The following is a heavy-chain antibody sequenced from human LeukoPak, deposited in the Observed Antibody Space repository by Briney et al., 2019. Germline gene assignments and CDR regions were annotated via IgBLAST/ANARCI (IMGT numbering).Heavy chain of an antibody. CDR1: GFTFVDYG. Sequence: GGSLRLSCATSGFTFVDYGLSWVRRAPGKGLEWLCAINYNGAITDYADSVKGRFTISRDNAKNSLYLRVDSLRAEDTALYYCARDRLGPSFSISHFDLWGQGTLVTVSS. CDR3: ARDRLGPSFSISHFDL. D-gene: IGHD3-3*02. CDR2: INYNGAIT. V-gene: IGHV3-20*04. J-gene: IGHJ4*02.